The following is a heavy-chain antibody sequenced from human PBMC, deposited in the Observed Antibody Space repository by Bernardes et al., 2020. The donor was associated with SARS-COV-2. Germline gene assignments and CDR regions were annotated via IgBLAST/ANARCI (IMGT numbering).Heavy chain of an antibody. J-gene: IGHJ3*01. D-gene: IGHD2-8*01. CDR2: INTDGTNT. V-gene: IGHV3-74*01. CDR3: ATGRDYYNGD. Sequence: GGPLRLSCAASGFRFRSYWVHWVRQPPGVGLVWVSRINTDGTNTDYADSVKGRFTVTRDNAKNTAYLQVNSLRLDDTAVYYCATGRDYYNGDWGQGTMVTVSS. CDR1: GFRFRSYW.